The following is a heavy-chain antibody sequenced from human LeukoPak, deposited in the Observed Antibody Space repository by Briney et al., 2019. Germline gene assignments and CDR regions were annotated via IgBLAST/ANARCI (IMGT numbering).Heavy chain of an antibody. CDR2: IYSDSTT. Sequence: GGSLRLSCAASGFTVSSNYMSWVRQAPGKGLEWVSVIYSDSTTYYADSVKGRFTIPRDNSKNTLYLQMNSLRAEDTAVYYCARVGSATWYYFDFWGQGTLVTVSS. CDR1: GFTVSSNY. D-gene: IGHD2-8*02. CDR3: ARVGSATWYYFDF. J-gene: IGHJ4*02. V-gene: IGHV3-66*01.